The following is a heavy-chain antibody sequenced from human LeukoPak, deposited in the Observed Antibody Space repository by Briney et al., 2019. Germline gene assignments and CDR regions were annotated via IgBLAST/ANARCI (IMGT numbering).Heavy chain of an antibody. D-gene: IGHD3-22*01. V-gene: IGHV3-11*01. CDR1: GFTFSDYY. J-gene: IGHJ4*02. Sequence: TGGSLRLSCAASGFTFSDYYMSWIRQAPGKGLEWVSYISSSGSTIYYADSVKGRFTISRDNAKNSLYLQMNSLRAEDTAVYYCASRSPHYYESSGGGDYWGPGTLVTVSS. CDR2: ISSSGSTI. CDR3: ASRSPHYYESSGGGDY.